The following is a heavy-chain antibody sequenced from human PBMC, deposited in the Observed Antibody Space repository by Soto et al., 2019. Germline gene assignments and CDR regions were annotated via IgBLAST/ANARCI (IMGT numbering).Heavy chain of an antibody. Sequence: EVQLLESGGGLVQPGGSLRLSCVDSGSTFSDYAMTWVRQAQGKGLEWVSSLSGSGDNSYYAASVKGRFTISRDNSKKTLYLQMISLRDDETAVYSCTKAGHCCCVTCQVAFAIWGQGTMVTVSS. CDR2: LSGSGDNS. CDR3: TKAGHCCCVTCQVAFAI. J-gene: IGHJ3*02. D-gene: IGHD2-21*01. V-gene: IGHV3-23*01. CDR1: GSTFSDYA.